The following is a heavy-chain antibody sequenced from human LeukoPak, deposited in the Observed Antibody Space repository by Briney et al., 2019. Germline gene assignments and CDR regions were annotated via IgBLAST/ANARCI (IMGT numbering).Heavy chain of an antibody. V-gene: IGHV3-21*01. CDR1: GFTFSSYS. J-gene: IGHJ6*03. CDR2: ISSSSSYI. CDR3: ARDLSGDIAARPNYYYYMDV. Sequence: GGSLRLSCAASGFTFSSYSMNWVRQAPGKGLEWVSSISSSSSYIYYADSVKGRFTISRDNAKNSLYLQMNSLRAEDTAVYYCARDLSGDIAARPNYYYYMDVWGKGTTVTVSS. D-gene: IGHD6-6*01.